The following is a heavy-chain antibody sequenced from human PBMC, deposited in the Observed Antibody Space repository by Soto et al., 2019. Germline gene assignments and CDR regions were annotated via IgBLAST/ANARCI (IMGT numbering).Heavy chain of an antibody. J-gene: IGHJ6*02. V-gene: IGHV3-21*01. CDR1: GFTFSSYS. CDR2: ISSSSSYI. CDR3: ARDRPREQWLERDYYYGMDV. D-gene: IGHD6-19*01. Sequence: GGSLRLSCAASGFTFSSYSMNWVRQAPGKGLEWVSSISSSSSYIYYADSVKGRFTISRDNAKNSPYLQMNSLRAEDTAVYYCARDRPREQWLERDYYYGMDVWGQGTTVTVSS.